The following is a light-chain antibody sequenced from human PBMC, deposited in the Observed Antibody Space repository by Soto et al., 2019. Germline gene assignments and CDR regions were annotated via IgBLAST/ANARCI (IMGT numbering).Light chain of an antibody. J-gene: IGKJ1*01. Sequence: EIVMTQSPATLSVSPGERATLSCRASQSVSSNLAWYQQKPGQAPRLLIYGASTRATGIPARFSGSGSGTEFTLTISSLQSEDFAVYYCQQYNNWLWTFGQGPKLDIK. CDR2: GAS. V-gene: IGKV3-15*01. CDR1: QSVSSN. CDR3: QQYNNWLWT.